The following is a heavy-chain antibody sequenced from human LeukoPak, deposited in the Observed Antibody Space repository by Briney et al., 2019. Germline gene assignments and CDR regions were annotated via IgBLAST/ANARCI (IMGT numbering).Heavy chain of an antibody. CDR2: INSDGSST. CDR3: AKALYDFWSGPNWFDP. CDR1: GFTFSSYW. J-gene: IGHJ5*02. D-gene: IGHD3-3*01. V-gene: IGHV3-74*01. Sequence: GGSLRLSCAASGFTFSSYWMHWVRQAPGKGVVWVSRINSDGSSTSYADPVKGRFTISRDNAKNTLYLQMNSLRAEDTAVYYCAKALYDFWSGPNWFDPWGQGTLVTVSS.